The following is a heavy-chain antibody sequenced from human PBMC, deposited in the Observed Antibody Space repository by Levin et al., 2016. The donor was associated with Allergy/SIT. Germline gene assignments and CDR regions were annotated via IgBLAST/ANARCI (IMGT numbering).Heavy chain of an antibody. V-gene: IGHV3-23*01. CDR2: FSATDGST. Sequence: GGSLRLSCAASGFPFSVCWMAWVRQAPGKGLEWVSAFSATDGSTQYADSLKGRFTISRDNSKSTLYLQINSLRAEDTAVYYCARASPAVAGTGPFDNWGQGTLVTVSS. CDR3: ARASPAVAGTGPFDN. CDR1: GFPFSVCW. J-gene: IGHJ4*02. D-gene: IGHD6-19*01.